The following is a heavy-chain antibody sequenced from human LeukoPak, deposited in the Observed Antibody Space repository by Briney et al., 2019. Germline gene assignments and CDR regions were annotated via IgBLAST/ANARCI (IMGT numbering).Heavy chain of an antibody. CDR3: ARDGDIVVVPAAIPNWFDP. CDR1: GFTFSSYS. D-gene: IGHD2-2*02. Sequence: PGGSLRLSCAASGFTFSSYSMNWVRQAPGKGLEWVSSISSSSSYIYYADSVKGRFTISRDNAKSSLYLQMNSLRAEDTAVYYCARDGDIVVVPAAIPNWFDPWGQGTLVTVSS. CDR2: ISSSSSYI. V-gene: IGHV3-21*01. J-gene: IGHJ5*02.